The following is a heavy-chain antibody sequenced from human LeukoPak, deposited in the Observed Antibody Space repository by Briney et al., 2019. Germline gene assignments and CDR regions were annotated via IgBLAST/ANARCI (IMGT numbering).Heavy chain of an antibody. CDR1: GFTFTSSA. J-gene: IGHJ4*02. CDR3: AAAVGIVVVPAAVDY. D-gene: IGHD2-2*01. Sequence: SVKVSCKASGFTFTSSAMQWVRQARGQRLEWIGWIVVGSGNTNYAQKFQERVTITRDMSTSTAYMELSSLRSEDTAVSYCAAAVGIVVVPAAVDYWGQGTLVTVSS. CDR2: IVVGSGNT. V-gene: IGHV1-58*02.